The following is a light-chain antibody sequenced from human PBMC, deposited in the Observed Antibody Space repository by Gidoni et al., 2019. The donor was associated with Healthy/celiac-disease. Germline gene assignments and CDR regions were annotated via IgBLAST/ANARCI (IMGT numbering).Light chain of an antibody. J-gene: IGKJ1*01. Sequence: ERVITQSPATLSVSPGERATISCRASQSVSSNLAWYQQKPGQAPRLLIYGASTRATGIPARFSGSGSGTEFTLTISSLPSEDFAVYYCQQYNNWPPWTFGQGTKVEIK. CDR3: QQYNNWPPWT. CDR2: GAS. V-gene: IGKV3-15*01. CDR1: QSVSSN.